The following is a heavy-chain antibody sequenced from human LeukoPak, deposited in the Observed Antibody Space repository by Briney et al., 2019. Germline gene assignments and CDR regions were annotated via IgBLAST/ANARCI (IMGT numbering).Heavy chain of an antibody. CDR2: INHSGST. CDR1: GGSFSGYY. Sequence: SETLSLTCAVYGGSFSGYYWSWIRQPPGKGLEWIGEINHSGSTNYNPSLKSRVTISVDTSKNQFSLKLSSVTAADTAVYYCARDRALYYYGSGSYYKYNWFDPWGQGTLVTVSS. J-gene: IGHJ5*02. D-gene: IGHD3-10*01. CDR3: ARDRALYYYGSGSYYKYNWFDP. V-gene: IGHV4-34*01.